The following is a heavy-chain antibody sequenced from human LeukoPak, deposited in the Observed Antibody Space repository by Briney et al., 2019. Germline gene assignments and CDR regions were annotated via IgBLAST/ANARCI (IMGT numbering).Heavy chain of an antibody. CDR2: IRYDGSNK. V-gene: IGHV3-30*02. J-gene: IGHJ6*03. D-gene: IGHD5-12*01. Sequence: PGGSLRLSCAASGFTFSSYGMHWVRQAPGKGLEWVAFIRYDGSNKYYADSVKGRFTISRDNSKNTLYLQMNSLRAEDTAVYYCAKTVGGISGYEPPPDYYYMDVWGKGTTVTVSS. CDR1: GFTFSSYG. CDR3: AKTVGGISGYEPPPDYYYMDV.